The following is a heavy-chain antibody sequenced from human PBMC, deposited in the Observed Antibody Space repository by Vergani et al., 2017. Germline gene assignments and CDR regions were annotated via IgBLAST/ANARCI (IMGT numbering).Heavy chain of an antibody. CDR3: AKDITLGEQLAIYYMDV. D-gene: IGHD6-6*01. CDR2: ISGSGGST. J-gene: IGHJ6*03. V-gene: IGHV3-23*01. CDR1: GFSFPGYA. Sequence: EVQLLESGGGLVQPGGSLRLSCEASGFSFPGYAMSWVRQAPGKGLEWVSAISGSGGSTYYADSVKGRFTISRDNSKNTLYLQMNSLRAEDTAVYYCAKDITLGEQLAIYYMDVWGKGP.